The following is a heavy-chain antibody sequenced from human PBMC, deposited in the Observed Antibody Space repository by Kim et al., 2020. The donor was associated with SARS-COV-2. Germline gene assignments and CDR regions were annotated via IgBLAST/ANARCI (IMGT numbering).Heavy chain of an antibody. J-gene: IGHJ4*02. CDR3: TTHLALALSSEGYYFDY. Sequence: GGSLRLSCVASGFSFSNACVNWVRQAPGKGLEWVGRIKGKTDGGTTDYAAPVKGRFTVSRDDSRSTLYLQMNSLKDEDTAMYYCTTHLALALSSEGYYFDYWGQGTLVTVSS. D-gene: IGHD2-2*01. CDR2: IKGKTDGGTT. CDR1: GFSFSNAC. V-gene: IGHV3-15*01.